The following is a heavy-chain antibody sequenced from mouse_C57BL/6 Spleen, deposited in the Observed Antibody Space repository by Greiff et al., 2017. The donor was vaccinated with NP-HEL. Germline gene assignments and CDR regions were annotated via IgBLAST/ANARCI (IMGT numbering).Heavy chain of an antibody. CDR1: GFTFSDYA. V-gene: IGHV5-17*01. CDR2: ISGGSSTI. CDR3: ANTCVVAREFWYYYAVDG. Sequence: EVKLVESGGGLVKPGGSLKLSCAASGFTFSDYAMHWVRQAPEKGLEWVAYISGGSSTIYYADTVKGRFTISRDNAKNTLFLQMTSLRSEDTAMYYCANTCVVAREFWYYYAVDGWGTGTTVTVSS. J-gene: IGHJ1*03. D-gene: IGHD1-1*01.